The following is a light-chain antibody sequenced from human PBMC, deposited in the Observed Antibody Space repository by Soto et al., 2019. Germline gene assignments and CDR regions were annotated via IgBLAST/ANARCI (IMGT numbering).Light chain of an antibody. J-gene: IGKJ5*01. CDR3: QQFNNYPLA. CDR1: QGVSSS. Sequence: AIPLTQSPSSLSASVGDRVTITCRASQGVSSSFAWYQQKPGTAPKLLIYDASDLEPGVPSRFSGSGSGTDFTLTISSLQPEDFATYYCQQFNNYPLAFGQGTRLEIK. V-gene: IGKV1D-13*01. CDR2: DAS.